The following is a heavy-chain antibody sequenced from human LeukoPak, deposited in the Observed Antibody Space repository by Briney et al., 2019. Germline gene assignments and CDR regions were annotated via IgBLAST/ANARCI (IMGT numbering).Heavy chain of an antibody. Sequence: GGSLRLSCVTSGYTFYNYGMSWVRQAPGKGLEWVSLISWNSGTIGYADSVKGRFTISRDNANNFLYLQMNSLRAEDTALYYCARAYKDRSLAGKKEFFQHWGQGTLVTVSS. V-gene: IGHV3-20*04. J-gene: IGHJ1*01. D-gene: IGHD6-19*01. CDR1: GYTFYNYG. CDR2: ISWNSGTI. CDR3: ARAYKDRSLAGKKEFFQH.